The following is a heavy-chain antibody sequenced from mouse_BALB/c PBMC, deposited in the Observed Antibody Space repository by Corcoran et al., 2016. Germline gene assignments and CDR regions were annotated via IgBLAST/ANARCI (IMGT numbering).Heavy chain of an antibody. CDR2: INTHSGVP. CDR3: ARDWYFDV. V-gene: IGHV9-4*02. Sequence: QIQLVQSGPELKKPGETVRISCKASGYTFTTAGMQWVQKMPGKGLKWIGWINTHSGVPKYAEDVKGRFAFSLETSASTAYLQISNLKNEDTATYVCARDWYFDVWGTGTTVTVSS. CDR1: GYTFTTAG. J-gene: IGHJ1*03.